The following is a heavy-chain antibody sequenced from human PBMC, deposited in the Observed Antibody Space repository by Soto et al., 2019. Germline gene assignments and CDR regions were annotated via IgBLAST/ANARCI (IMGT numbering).Heavy chain of an antibody. CDR3: ASRYCSGGSCQDDAFDI. Sequence: ESGGGLVPPGGSLRLSCAASGFTFSSYSMNWVRQAPGKGLEWVSYISSSSSTIYYADSVKGRFTISRDNAKNSLYLQMNSLRDEDTAVYYCASRYCSGGSCQDDAFDIWGQGTMVTVSS. J-gene: IGHJ3*02. CDR2: ISSSSSTI. V-gene: IGHV3-48*02. CDR1: GFTFSSYS. D-gene: IGHD2-15*01.